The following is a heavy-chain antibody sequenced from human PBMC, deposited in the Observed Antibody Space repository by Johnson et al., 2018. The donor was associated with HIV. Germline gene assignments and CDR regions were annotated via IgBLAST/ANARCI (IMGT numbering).Heavy chain of an antibody. CDR3: ARGRYAFDI. CDR1: GFTFDDYA. J-gene: IGHJ3*02. V-gene: IGHV3-20*04. CDR2: INWNGGTT. Sequence: EVQLVESGGGVVRPGGSLRLSCAASGFTFDDYAMTWVRQAPGKGLEWVSAINWNGGTTGYTDSVKGRFTISRDNAKKSLYLQMNSLRAEDTAVYYCARGRYAFDIWGQGTMVTVSS.